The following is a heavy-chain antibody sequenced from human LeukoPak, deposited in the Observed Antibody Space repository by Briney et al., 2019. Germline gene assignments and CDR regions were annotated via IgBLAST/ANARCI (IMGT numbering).Heavy chain of an antibody. D-gene: IGHD6-19*01. CDR1: GGSISSSSYY. CDR3: ARRHSSGWFYY. J-gene: IGHJ4*02. V-gene: IGHV4-39*07. Sequence: SETLSLTCTVSGGSISSSSYYWDWIRQPPGRGLEWIGNIYRSGSTSYNPSLKSRVTISVDTSKNQFSLKVNSVTAADTAVYYCARRHSSGWFYYWGQGTLVTVSS. CDR2: IYRSGST.